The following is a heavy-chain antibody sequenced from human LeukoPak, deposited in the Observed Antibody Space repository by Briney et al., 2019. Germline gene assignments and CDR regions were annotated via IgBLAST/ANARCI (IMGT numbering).Heavy chain of an antibody. D-gene: IGHD2-2*01. V-gene: IGHV3-7*01. CDR3: AKARDIVVVPTAPTQPFDF. CDR1: GFTFSTCW. J-gene: IGHJ4*02. CDR2: INQGGSEK. Sequence: GGSLRLSCAASGFTFSTCWMTWVRQAPGKGLEWVANINQGGSEKYYVDSVKGRFTISRDNAKNSLFLQMNSLRAEDTAVYYCAKARDIVVVPTAPTQPFDFWGQGTLVTVSS.